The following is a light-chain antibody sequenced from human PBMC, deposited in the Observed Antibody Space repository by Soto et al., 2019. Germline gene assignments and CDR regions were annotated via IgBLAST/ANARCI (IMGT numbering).Light chain of an antibody. V-gene: IGKV3-15*01. CDR1: QSVSSN. Sequence: EIVMTQSPATLSVSPGERATLSCRASQSVSSNLAWYQQKPGQAPRLLIYGASTRATGIPARFSGSGSGTEFTLTISSLQSEDFAVYYWQQYNHWLITFGQGTRLEIK. CDR2: GAS. CDR3: QQYNHWLIT. J-gene: IGKJ5*01.